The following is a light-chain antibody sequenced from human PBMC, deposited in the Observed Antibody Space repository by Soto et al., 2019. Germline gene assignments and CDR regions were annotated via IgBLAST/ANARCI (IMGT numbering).Light chain of an antibody. CDR2: DDR. CDR3: QVWISDHLV. CDR1: NIGSRS. Sequence: SYARTQPPSVSVAPGQTARITCGGDNIGSRSVHWYQQKPGQAPVLVVYDDRDRPSGIPDRFSGSNSGNTATLTISRVEAGDEADFYCQVWISDHLVFGGGTK. J-gene: IGLJ3*02. V-gene: IGLV3-21*02.